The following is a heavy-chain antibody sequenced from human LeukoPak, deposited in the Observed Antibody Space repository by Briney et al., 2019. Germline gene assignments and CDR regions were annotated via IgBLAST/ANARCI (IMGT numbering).Heavy chain of an antibody. V-gene: IGHV4-39*07. Sequence: PSETLSLTCSVSGGSIKSNSYYWGWLRQPPGRGREWIGSINYSGSPYYNSSLRSRVTIPKDPSKTQFSLDLSSVTAADTAVYYCARDQSARGLVAAGYGRAFECWGQGILVTVSS. CDR1: GGSIKSNSYY. CDR3: ARDQSARGLVAAGYGRAFEC. CDR2: INYSGSP. D-gene: IGHD6-13*01. J-gene: IGHJ4*02.